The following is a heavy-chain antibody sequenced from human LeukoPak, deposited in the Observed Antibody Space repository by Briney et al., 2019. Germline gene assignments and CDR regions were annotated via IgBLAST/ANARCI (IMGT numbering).Heavy chain of an antibody. D-gene: IGHD6-19*01. V-gene: IGHV1-18*01. Sequence: ASVKVSCKASGYTFTSYGISWVRQAPGQGLEWMGWISAYNGNTNYAQKLQGRVTMTTDTSTSTAYMELRSLRSDDTAVYYCTVAVAGTPFDYWGQGTLVTVSS. CDR3: TVAVAGTPFDY. CDR1: GYTFTSYG. CDR2: ISAYNGNT. J-gene: IGHJ4*02.